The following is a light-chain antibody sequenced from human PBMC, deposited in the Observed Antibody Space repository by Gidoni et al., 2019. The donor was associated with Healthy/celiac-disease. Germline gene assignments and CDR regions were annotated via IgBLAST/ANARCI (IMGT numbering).Light chain of an antibody. J-gene: IGKJ3*01. Sequence: EIVLTQSPATLSLSPWERATLSCRASQSVSSYLAWYQQKPGQAPRLIIYDASNRATGITARFSGSVSGTDFTLTISSLEPEDFAVYYCQQRSNWPPTVGPGTKVDIK. CDR2: DAS. CDR3: QQRSNWPPT. V-gene: IGKV3-11*01. CDR1: QSVSSY.